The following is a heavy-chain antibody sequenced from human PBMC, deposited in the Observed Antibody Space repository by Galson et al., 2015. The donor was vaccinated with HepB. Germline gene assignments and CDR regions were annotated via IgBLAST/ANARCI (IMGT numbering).Heavy chain of an antibody. CDR1: GFTVSSNY. CDR3: ARGGRYYYDTSGSRTHAFDI. V-gene: IGHV3-66*01. D-gene: IGHD3-22*01. J-gene: IGHJ3*02. CDR2: IYSGGST. Sequence: SLRLSCAASGFTVSSNYMSWVRQAPGKGLEWVSLIYSGGSTFYADSVKGRFTISRDNSENTLYLEMKSLRAEDTAVYYCARGGRYYYDTSGSRTHAFDIWGQGTMVTVSS.